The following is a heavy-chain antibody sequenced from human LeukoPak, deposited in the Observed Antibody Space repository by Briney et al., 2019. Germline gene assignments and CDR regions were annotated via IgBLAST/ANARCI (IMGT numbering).Heavy chain of an antibody. CDR3: ASTGMTTNDY. CDR1: GFTFSSYA. CDR2: ISYDGSNK. V-gene: IGHV3-30-3*01. Sequence: GGSLRLSCAASGFTFSSYAMHWVRQAPGKGLEWVAIISYDGSNKYYADSVKGRFTISRDNSKNTLYLQMNSLRAEDTAVYYCASTGMTTNDYWGQGTLVTVSS. D-gene: IGHD4-11*01. J-gene: IGHJ4*02.